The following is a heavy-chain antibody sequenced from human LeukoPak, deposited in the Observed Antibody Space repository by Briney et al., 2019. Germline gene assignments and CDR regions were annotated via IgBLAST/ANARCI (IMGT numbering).Heavy chain of an antibody. V-gene: IGHV3-21*06. D-gene: IGHD3-3*01. CDR2: TTFSGDST. CDR1: GFNFNSYA. Sequence: GGSLRLSCAASGFNFNSYAMNWVRQAPGKGLEWVSSTTFSGDSTYYGDSVKGRFTVSRDNARNSLSLQMNSLRAEDTAVYYCARATGYYDFWSGYFDYWGQGTLVTVSS. J-gene: IGHJ4*02. CDR3: ARATGYYDFWSGYFDY.